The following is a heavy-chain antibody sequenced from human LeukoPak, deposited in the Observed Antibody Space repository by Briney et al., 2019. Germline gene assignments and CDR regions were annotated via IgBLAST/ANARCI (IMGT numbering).Heavy chain of an antibody. J-gene: IGHJ4*02. D-gene: IGHD3-22*01. Sequence: ASVKVSCKVSGYTLTELPMHWVRQAPGKGLEWMGGFDPEDGETIYAQKSQGRVTMTEDTSTDTAYMELSSLRSEDTAVYYCATKLRYYDSSGSQGLDYWGQGTLVTVSS. V-gene: IGHV1-24*01. CDR1: GYTLTELP. CDR3: ATKLRYYDSSGSQGLDY. CDR2: FDPEDGET.